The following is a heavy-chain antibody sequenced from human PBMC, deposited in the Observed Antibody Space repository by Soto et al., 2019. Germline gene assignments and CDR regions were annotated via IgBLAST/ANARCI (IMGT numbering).Heavy chain of an antibody. J-gene: IGHJ4*02. CDR2: IKQDGSEK. CDR1: GFTFSSYW. CDR3: ARDSYGLIVVVPAALGY. V-gene: IGHV3-7*01. Sequence: GGSLRLSCAASGFTFSSYWMSWVRQAPGKGLEWVANIKQDGSEKYYVDSVKGRFTISRDNAKNSLYLQMNSLRAEDTAVYYCARDSYGLIVVVPAALGYWGQGTLVTVSS. D-gene: IGHD2-2*01.